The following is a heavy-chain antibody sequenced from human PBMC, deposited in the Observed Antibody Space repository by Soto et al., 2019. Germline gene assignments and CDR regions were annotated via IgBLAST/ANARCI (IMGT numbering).Heavy chain of an antibody. D-gene: IGHD3-10*01. CDR2: IYWDDDK. J-gene: IGHJ4*02. Sequence: QITLKESGPTLVKPTQTLTLTCNFSGFSLSTSGVGVGWIRQPPGKALEWLALIYWDDDKRYSPSLKSRLTITKDTSKNQVVLTMTDMDPVDTATYYCVHIRYGSGLFDYWGQGTLVTVSS. V-gene: IGHV2-5*02. CDR3: VHIRYGSGLFDY. CDR1: GFSLSTSGVG.